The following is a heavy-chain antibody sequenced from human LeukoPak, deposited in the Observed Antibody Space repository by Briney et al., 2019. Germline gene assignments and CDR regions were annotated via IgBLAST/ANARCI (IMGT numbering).Heavy chain of an antibody. V-gene: IGHV4-34*01. D-gene: IGHD3-9*01. CDR3: ARRNLYDILTGYYHFDY. CDR2: INHSGST. Sequence: SETLSLTCTVSGGSISSYYWSWIRQPPGKGLEWIGEINHSGSTNYNPSLKSRVTISVDTSKNQFSLKLSSVTAADTAVYYCARRNLYDILTGYYHFDYWGQGTLVTVSS. J-gene: IGHJ4*02. CDR1: GGSISSYY.